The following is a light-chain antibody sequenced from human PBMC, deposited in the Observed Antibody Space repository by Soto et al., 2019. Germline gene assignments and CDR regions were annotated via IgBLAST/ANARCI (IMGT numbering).Light chain of an antibody. CDR1: QSVSSSY. J-gene: IGKJ3*01. Sequence: ESVLTQSPGTLSMSPGERATLSCRASQSVSSSYSAWYQQKPGQAPRLLIYGASRSATGIPDRFSGSGSGTDFPLTISRLEPEDGAVYYCQQYGSSPFTFGPGTKVDIK. CDR3: QQYGSSPFT. V-gene: IGKV3-20*01. CDR2: GAS.